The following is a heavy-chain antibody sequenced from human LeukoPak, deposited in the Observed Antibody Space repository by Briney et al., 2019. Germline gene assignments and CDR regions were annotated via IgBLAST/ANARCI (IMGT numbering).Heavy chain of an antibody. J-gene: IGHJ4*02. D-gene: IGHD6-19*01. CDR1: GGSISSYY. CDR3: TRRASSGWGYDY. CDR2: IYYSGSA. Sequence: SETLSLTCTVSGGSISSYYWSWVRQPPGKGLEWIGYIYYSGSANYNPSLKSRVTISVDTSKNQFSLKLSSVTAADTAMYYCTRRASSGWGYDYWGQGTLVTVSS. V-gene: IGHV4-59*08.